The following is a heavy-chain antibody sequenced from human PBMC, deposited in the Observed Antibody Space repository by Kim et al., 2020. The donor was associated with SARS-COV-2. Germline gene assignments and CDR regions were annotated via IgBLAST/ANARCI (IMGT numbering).Heavy chain of an antibody. CDR3: AREGLWFGELQGMDV. D-gene: IGHD3-10*01. Sequence: KLQGRVTMTTDTSTSTAYMELRSLRSDDTAVYYCAREGLWFGELQGMDVWGQGTTVTVSS. J-gene: IGHJ6*02. V-gene: IGHV1-18*01.